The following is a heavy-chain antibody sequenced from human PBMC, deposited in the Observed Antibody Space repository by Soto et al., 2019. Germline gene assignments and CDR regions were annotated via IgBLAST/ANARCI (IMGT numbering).Heavy chain of an antibody. CDR3: VYYPDSYDSSGEPTSGMDF. CDR2: IYYSGST. V-gene: IGHV4-31*03. J-gene: IGHJ6*02. Sequence: SETLSLTCTVSGGSISSGGYYWSWIRQHPGKGLEWIGYIYYSGSTYYNPSLKSRVTISVDTSKNQFSLKLSSVTAADTAVYYCVYYPDSYDSSGEPTSGMDFWGQGTTVTVSS. D-gene: IGHD3-22*01. CDR1: GGSISSGGYY.